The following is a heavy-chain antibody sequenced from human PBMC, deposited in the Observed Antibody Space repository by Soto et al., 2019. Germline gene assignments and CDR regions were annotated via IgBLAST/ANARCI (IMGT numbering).Heavy chain of an antibody. CDR2: INPSGGSP. CDR3: ARGIVVVVAATPLVQNGFDP. V-gene: IGHV1-46*03. J-gene: IGHJ5*02. D-gene: IGHD2-15*01. Sequence: QVQLVQSGAEVKKPGASVKVSCKASGYTFPSYYMHWVRQAPGQGLEWMGIINPSGGSPSYAQKFQGRVTMTRDTSTSTVYMEMSSLRSEDTAVYYCARGIVVVVAATPLVQNGFDPWGQGTLVTVSS. CDR1: GYTFPSYY.